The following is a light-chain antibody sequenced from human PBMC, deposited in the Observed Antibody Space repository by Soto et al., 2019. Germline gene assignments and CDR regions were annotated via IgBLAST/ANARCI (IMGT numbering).Light chain of an antibody. CDR1: QNIITS. CDR2: SAS. J-gene: IGKJ2*01. CDR3: QQSYSTPYT. V-gene: IGKV1-39*01. Sequence: DIQVTQSPSSLSASVGDKVTITCRASQNIITSLNWYQQKLGKAPKLLIYSASSLQIGVPSRFSGSRSGTDFTLTISSLQPEDFATYFCQQSYSTPYTFGQGTKLEIK.